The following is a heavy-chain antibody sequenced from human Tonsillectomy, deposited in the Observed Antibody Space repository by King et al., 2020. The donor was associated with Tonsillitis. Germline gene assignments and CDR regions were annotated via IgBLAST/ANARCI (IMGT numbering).Heavy chain of an antibody. Sequence: PLQESGPGLVKPSETLSLTCTVSGGSISSSSYYWGWIRQPPGQGLEWIGSIYYSGSTYYNPSLKSRVTISVDTSKNQFSLKLSSVTAADTAVYYCARTHDYYDSSGYYYWGQGTLVTVSS. V-gene: IGHV4-39*01. D-gene: IGHD3-22*01. CDR1: GGSISSSSYY. CDR2: IYYSGST. J-gene: IGHJ4*02. CDR3: ARTHDYYDSSGYYY.